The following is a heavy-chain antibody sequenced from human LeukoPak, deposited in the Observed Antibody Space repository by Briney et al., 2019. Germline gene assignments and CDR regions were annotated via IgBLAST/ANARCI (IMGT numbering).Heavy chain of an antibody. D-gene: IGHD6-19*01. J-gene: IGHJ3*02. CDR1: GFTFNTAW. CDR3: AKDGVAVAYDAFDI. CDR2: IYSDGSAT. Sequence: GGSLRLSCAASGFTFNTAWMHWVRQAPGKGLVWVSRIYSDGSATTYAEFVKGRFTISRDNSKNTLYLQMNSLRAEDTAVYYCAKDGVAVAYDAFDIWGQGTMVTVSS. V-gene: IGHV3-74*03.